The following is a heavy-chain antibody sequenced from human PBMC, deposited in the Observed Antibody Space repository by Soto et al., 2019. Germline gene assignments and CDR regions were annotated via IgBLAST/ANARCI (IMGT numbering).Heavy chain of an antibody. V-gene: IGHV1-69*02. CDR2: IIPVLGVT. J-gene: IGHJ6*02. CDR3: ARRRYCGVDCYTHYYYGMDV. D-gene: IGHD2-21*02. CDR1: GDTFSSYT. Sequence: QVQLVQSGPEVKKPGSSVRISCRSGGDTFSSYTVSWVRQTPGQGLEWMGRIIPVLGVTNYSRKFKGRMTITADKSKTPAHMVLSSLKSEDPARHYCARRRYCGVDCYTHYYYGMDVWGQGTSVIVSS.